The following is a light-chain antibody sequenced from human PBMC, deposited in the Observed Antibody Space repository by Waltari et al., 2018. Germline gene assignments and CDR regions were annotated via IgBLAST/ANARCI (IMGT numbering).Light chain of an antibody. CDR2: GAS. CDR1: QSVTASQ. V-gene: IGKV3-20*01. Sequence: EIVLTQSPGTMSLSPGDRATLSCRPSQSVTASQLAWYQQKPGQAPRLLIYGASTRATGTPDRFSGTGSGTEFILTISGLEPEDFAVYFCQQYGSSIPFTFGPGTKV. CDR3: QQYGSSIPFT. J-gene: IGKJ3*01.